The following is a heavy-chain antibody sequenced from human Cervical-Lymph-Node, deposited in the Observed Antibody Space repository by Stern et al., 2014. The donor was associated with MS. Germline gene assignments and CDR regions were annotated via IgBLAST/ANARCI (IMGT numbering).Heavy chain of an antibody. D-gene: IGHD1-26*01. J-gene: IGHJ2*01. CDR1: GYTFSRYW. Sequence: EVQLVESGGDLVQPGGSLRLSCATSGYTFSRYWMHWVRQAPGQGLVWVSRIKGDGRSTVYADSVQGRFTISRDNARNTVSLQMNRLRVDDTAVYYCVTGEGYYYSLWGRGTLVTVSS. CDR3: VTGEGYYYSL. V-gene: IGHV3-74*02. CDR2: IKGDGRST.